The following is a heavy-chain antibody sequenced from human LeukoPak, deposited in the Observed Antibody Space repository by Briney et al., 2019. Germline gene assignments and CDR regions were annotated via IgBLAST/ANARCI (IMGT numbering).Heavy chain of an antibody. J-gene: IGHJ6*02. V-gene: IGHV4-31*11. CDR3: ARGVNQGIQLWLSDPANYGMDV. CDR1: GGSIRSGDYY. Sequence: SETLSLTCAVSGGSIRSGDYYWSWIRQHPGKGLEWIGYIYYSGSTYYNPSLKSRVTISVDTSKNQFSLKLSSVTAADTAVYYCARGVNQGIQLWLSDPANYGMDVWGQGTTVTVSS. D-gene: IGHD5-18*01. CDR2: IYYSGST.